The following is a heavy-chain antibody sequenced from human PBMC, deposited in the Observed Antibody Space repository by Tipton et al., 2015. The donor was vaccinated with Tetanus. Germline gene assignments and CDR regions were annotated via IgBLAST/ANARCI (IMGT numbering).Heavy chain of an antibody. J-gene: IGHJ5*02. V-gene: IGHV4-39*01. CDR1: GGSISSRNYY. CDR2: VYYSGNT. D-gene: IGHD3-3*01. CDR3: AAQIIPTDRGGWFDP. Sequence: TLSLTCSVSGGSISSRNYYWGWIRQPPGKGLEFIGRVYYSGNTYYNPSLKSRVTISVDTSKNQFSPKLSSVTATDTAVYYCAAQIIPTDRGGWFDPWGQGTLVTVSS.